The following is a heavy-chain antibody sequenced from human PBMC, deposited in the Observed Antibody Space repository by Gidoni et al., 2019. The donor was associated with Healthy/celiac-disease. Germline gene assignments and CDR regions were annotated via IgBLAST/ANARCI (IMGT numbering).Heavy chain of an antibody. V-gene: IGHV3-21*02. J-gene: IGHJ4*02. Sequence: EVQLVESGGGLVKPGGSLRLSCAASGFTFSSSSMNWVRQAPGKGLEWVSGISRSSMHIWYEDSLKGRFTISRDNDKNSLYLQMNSLRAEDTAVYYCARDSSDHGGYYFDYWGQGTLVTVSS. CDR3: ARDSSDHGGYYFDY. CDR1: GFTFSSSS. D-gene: IGHD6-19*01. CDR2: ISRSSMHI.